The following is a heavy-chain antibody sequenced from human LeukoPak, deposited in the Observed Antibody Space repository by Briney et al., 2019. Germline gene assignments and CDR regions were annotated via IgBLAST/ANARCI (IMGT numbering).Heavy chain of an antibody. J-gene: IGHJ4*02. D-gene: IGHD6-13*01. Sequence: GGSLRLSCAASGFTFSDYNMRWIRQAPGKGLEWVSSISRSGSTKYYADSVKGRFTISRDNAKNSLYLQMNSLRAEDTAVYYCARDGGPGYSSSWYLYWGQGTLVTVSS. CDR3: ARDGGPGYSSSWYLY. CDR1: GFTFSDYN. CDR2: ISRSGSTK. V-gene: IGHV3-11*04.